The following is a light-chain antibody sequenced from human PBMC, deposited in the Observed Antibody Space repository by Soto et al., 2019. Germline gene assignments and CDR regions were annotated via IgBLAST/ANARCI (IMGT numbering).Light chain of an antibody. CDR3: QQYNNWPQWT. Sequence: EIVMTQSPATLSVSPGERATLSCRAGQSVSSNLAWYHQKPGQAPRLLIYGASTRATGIPARFSGSGSGTEFTLTISSLQSEDFAVYYCQQYNNWPQWTFGQGTKVET. J-gene: IGKJ1*01. CDR1: QSVSSN. V-gene: IGKV3-15*01. CDR2: GAS.